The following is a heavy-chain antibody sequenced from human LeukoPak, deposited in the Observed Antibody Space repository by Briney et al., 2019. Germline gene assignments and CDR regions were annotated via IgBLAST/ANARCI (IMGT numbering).Heavy chain of an antibody. V-gene: IGHV3-11*01. D-gene: IGHD6-25*01. Sequence: PGGSLRLSCAASGITFSDYHMNWIGQAPGKGLEWVSYISSRGSVMYYADSVQGRFTISSDTAKNSWYLQMNSLRVVDTAVYYCSGRAAGPYYFQYWGQGTLVTVSS. CDR2: ISSRGSVM. J-gene: IGHJ4*02. CDR1: GITFSDYH. CDR3: SGRAAGPYYFQY.